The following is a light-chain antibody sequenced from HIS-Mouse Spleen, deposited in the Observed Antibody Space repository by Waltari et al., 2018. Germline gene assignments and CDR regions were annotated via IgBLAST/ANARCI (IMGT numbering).Light chain of an antibody. J-gene: IGLJ1*01. CDR3: SSYTSSSTF. V-gene: IGLV2-14*01. CDR2: EVS. Sequence: QSALTQPASVSGSPGQSITISCTGTSSHVGGYNYVSWYQQHPGNAPKLMIYEVSNRPSGVSKRFAGSKAGNTASRTISGLQAEDEADYYCSSYTSSSTFFGTGTKVTVL. CDR1: SSHVGGYNY.